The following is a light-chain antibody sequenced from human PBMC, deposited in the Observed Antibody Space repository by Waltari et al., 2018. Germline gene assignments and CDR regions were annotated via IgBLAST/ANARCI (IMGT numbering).Light chain of an antibody. CDR2: NVN. CDR1: SSDIGSYHS. V-gene: IGLV2-14*03. J-gene: IGLJ2*01. CDR3: TSYTSSSTLV. Sequence: QSALTQPASVSGSPGQSITISCTGTSSDIGSYHSVSWFQQHPGKAPKPILYNVNNRPSEFSPRFSGSKSGNTASLTISGLQAEDEATYYCTSYTSSSTLVFGGGTKVTVL.